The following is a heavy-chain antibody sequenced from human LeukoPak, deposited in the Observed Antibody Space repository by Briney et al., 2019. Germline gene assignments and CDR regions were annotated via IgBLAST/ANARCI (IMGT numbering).Heavy chain of an antibody. CDR3: ARSHYDFWSGSGMFDY. J-gene: IGHJ4*02. V-gene: IGHV4-59*01. CDR1: GGSISSYY. Sequence: SETLSLTCTVSGGSISSYYWSWIRQPPGEGLEWIGYIYYSGSTNYNPSLKGRVTISVDTSKNQFSLKLSSVTAADTAVYYCARSHYDFWSGSGMFDYWGQGTLVTVSS. D-gene: IGHD3-3*01. CDR2: IYYSGST.